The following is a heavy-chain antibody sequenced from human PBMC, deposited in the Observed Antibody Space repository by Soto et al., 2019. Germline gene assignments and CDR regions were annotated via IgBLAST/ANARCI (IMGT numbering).Heavy chain of an antibody. CDR3: APDRVAYSVYVDAFVI. CDR2: IGHHGSSK. V-gene: IGHV3-33*01. J-gene: IGHJ3*02. D-gene: IGHD5-12*01. CDR1: GFTFSRYG. Sequence: QVQLVESGGGVVQPGRSLRLSCAASGFTFSRYGMNWVRQAPGKGLEWVAGIGHHGSSKYYADSVKGRLTILRGNSKNTMNGRMNNLRVEESAVYYCAPDRVAYSVYVDAFVIWAQGTRVAVSS.